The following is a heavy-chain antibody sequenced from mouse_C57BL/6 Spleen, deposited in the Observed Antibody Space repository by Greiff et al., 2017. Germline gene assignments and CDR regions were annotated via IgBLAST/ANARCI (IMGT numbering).Heavy chain of an antibody. Sequence: EVKLMESGPGMVKPSQSLSLTCTVTGYSITSGYDWHWIRHFPGNKLEWMGYISYSGSTNYNPSLKSRISITHDTSKNHFFLKLNSVTTEDTATYYCARARGSSYAAWFAYWGQGTLVTVSA. CDR3: ARARGSSYAAWFAY. D-gene: IGHD1-1*01. V-gene: IGHV3-1*01. J-gene: IGHJ3*01. CDR2: ISYSGST. CDR1: GYSITSGYD.